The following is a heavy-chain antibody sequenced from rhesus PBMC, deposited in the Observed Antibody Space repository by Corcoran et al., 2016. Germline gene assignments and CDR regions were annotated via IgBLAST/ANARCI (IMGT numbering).Heavy chain of an antibody. J-gene: IGHJ4*01. CDR2: IYWDEDK. D-gene: IGHD3-34*01. V-gene: IGHV2-1*01. CDR3: ARRLSIGGYFGY. CDR1: GFSLSTSGMG. Sequence: QVTLKESGPALVKPTQTLTLTCTFSGFSLSTSGMGVGWIRQPSRKSLEWLAHIYWDEDKRYSTSLKSSLTISKDTSKNQVVLTMTNMDPVDTATYYCARRLSIGGYFGYWGQGVLVTVSS.